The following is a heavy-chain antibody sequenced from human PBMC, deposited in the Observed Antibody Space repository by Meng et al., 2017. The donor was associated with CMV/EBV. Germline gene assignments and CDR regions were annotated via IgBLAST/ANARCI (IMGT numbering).Heavy chain of an antibody. CDR1: GGSFSGYD. J-gene: IGHJ2*01. Sequence: YGGSFSGYDWSWLRQPPGKGLEWIGEINHSGSTNYNPSLKSRVTISVDTSKNQFSLKLSSVTAADTAVYYCARSVVVIATRRGYFDLWGRGTLVTVSS. V-gene: IGHV4-34*01. D-gene: IGHD2-21*01. CDR2: INHSGST. CDR3: ARSVVVIATRRGYFDL.